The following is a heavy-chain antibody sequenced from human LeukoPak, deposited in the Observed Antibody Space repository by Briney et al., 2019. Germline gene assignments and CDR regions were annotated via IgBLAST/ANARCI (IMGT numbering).Heavy chain of an antibody. V-gene: IGHV1-18*01. CDR3: ARVPNYVLTWVDP. Sequence: ASVKVSCKASGYTFTSYGISWVRQAPGQGVEGMGWISAYNGNTNYAQKLQGRVTMTTDTSTSTAYMELRSLRSDDTAVYYCARVPNYVLTWVDPWGQGTLVTVSS. J-gene: IGHJ5*02. D-gene: IGHD1-7*01. CDR1: GYTFTSYG. CDR2: ISAYNGNT.